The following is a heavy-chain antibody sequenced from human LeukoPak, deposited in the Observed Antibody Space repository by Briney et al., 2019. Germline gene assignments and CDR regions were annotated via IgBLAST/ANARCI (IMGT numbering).Heavy chain of an antibody. CDR3: ARGLSDSWFYFAS. J-gene: IGHJ4*02. CDR1: GFTFSSNW. D-gene: IGHD6-13*01. V-gene: IGHV3-74*01. Sequence: GGSLRLSCTASGFTFSSNWMHWARQVPGKGPVWVSRINYDGTSISYAESVKGRFTISRDNAKNTLYLQMNSLRAEDTAVYHCARGLSDSWFYFASWGQGTLVTVSS. CDR2: INYDGTSI.